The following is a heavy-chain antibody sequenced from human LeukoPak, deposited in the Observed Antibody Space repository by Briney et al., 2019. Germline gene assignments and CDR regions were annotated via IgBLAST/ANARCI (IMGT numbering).Heavy chain of an antibody. CDR3: ARDMITGTTDAFDV. D-gene: IGHD1-20*01. V-gene: IGHV3-74*01. Sequence: GGSLRLSCAASGFTFSNYWMHWVRQAPGKGLVWVSRINSDVSSTSYADSVKGRFTISRDTAKNTLYLQMNSLRAEDTGVYYCARDMITGTTDAFDVWGQGTMVTVSS. CDR2: INSDVSST. J-gene: IGHJ3*01. CDR1: GFTFSNYW.